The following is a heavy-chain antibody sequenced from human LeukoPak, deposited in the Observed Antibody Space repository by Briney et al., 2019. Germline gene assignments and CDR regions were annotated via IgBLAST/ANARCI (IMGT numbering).Heavy chain of an antibody. V-gene: IGHV1-46*01. Sequence: ASVKVSCKASGYTFTSYGISWVRQAPGQGLEWMGIINPSGGSTSYAQKFQGRVTMTRDTSTSTVYMELSSLRSEDTAVYYCARDSGYSSSWYEGGDYWGQGTLVTVSS. CDR1: GYTFTSYG. D-gene: IGHD6-13*01. CDR2: INPSGGST. CDR3: ARDSGYSSSWYEGGDY. J-gene: IGHJ4*02.